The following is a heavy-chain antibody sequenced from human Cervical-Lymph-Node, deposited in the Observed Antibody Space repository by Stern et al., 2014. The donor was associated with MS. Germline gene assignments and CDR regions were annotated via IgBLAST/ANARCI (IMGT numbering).Heavy chain of an antibody. V-gene: IGHV2-70*04. CDR3: ARTALGAWLYFDY. D-gene: IGHD3-10*01. CDR2: IDWDDEK. J-gene: IGHJ4*02. Sequence: QVTLKESGPALVKRTQPLTLTCSFSGFSLTSSGMSVSWISQPPGKALEWPARIDWDDEKYYSTSLETRLTISKDTSENQVVLTVANMGPIDTGTYYCARTALGAWLYFDYWGQGALITVSS. CDR1: GFSLTSSGMS.